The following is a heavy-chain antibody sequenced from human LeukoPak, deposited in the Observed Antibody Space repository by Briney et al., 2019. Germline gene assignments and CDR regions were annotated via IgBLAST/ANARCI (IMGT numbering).Heavy chain of an antibody. CDR3: AKDGSSSWYVDYYYYGMDV. V-gene: IGHV3-23*01. CDR2: ISGSGGST. CDR1: GFTFSSYA. D-gene: IGHD6-13*01. Sequence: GGSLRLSCAAFGFTFSSYAMSWVRQAPGKGLEWVSAISGSGGSTYYADSVKGRFTISRDNSKNTLYLQMNSLRAEDTAVYYCAKDGSSSWYVDYYYYGMDVWGQGTTVTVSS. J-gene: IGHJ6*02.